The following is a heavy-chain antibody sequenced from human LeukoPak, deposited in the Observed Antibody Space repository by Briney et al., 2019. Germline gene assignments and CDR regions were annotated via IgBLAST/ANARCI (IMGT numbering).Heavy chain of an antibody. Sequence: SETLSLTCAVSGGSISSGGYSWSWIRQPPGKGLEWSGYIYHSGSTFYNPSLKSRVTISVDRSKNQFSLKLSSVTAADTAVYYCARNYYGSGSYWGGHNWFDPWGQGTLVTVSS. CDR3: ARNYYGSGSYWGGHNWFDP. J-gene: IGHJ5*02. D-gene: IGHD3-10*01. V-gene: IGHV4-30-2*01. CDR1: GGSISSGGYS. CDR2: IYHSGST.